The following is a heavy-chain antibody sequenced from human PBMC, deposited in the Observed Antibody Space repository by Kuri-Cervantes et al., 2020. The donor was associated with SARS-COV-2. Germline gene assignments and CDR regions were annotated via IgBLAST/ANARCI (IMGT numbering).Heavy chain of an antibody. CDR2: ISYDGSNK. V-gene: IGHV3-30-3*01. D-gene: IGHD2-21*01. Sequence: GESLKISCAASGFTVSSNYMSWVRQAPGKGLEWVAAISYDGSNKYYADSVKGRFTISRDKSKNTLYLQMNSLRAEDTAVYYCARESYCGGDCNWFDPWGQGTLVTVSS. CDR3: ARESYCGGDCNWFDP. J-gene: IGHJ5*02. CDR1: GFTVSSNY.